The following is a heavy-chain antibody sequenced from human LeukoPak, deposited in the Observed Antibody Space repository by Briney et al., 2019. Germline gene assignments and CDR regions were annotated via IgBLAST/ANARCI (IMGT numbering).Heavy chain of an antibody. J-gene: IGHJ4*02. Sequence: ASVKVSCKASGGTFSSYAISWVRQAPGQGLEWMGWINPNSGGTNYAQKFQGRVTMTRDTSISTAYMELSRLRSDDTAVYYCARANNWNDLDYWGQGTLVTVSS. CDR3: ARANNWNDLDY. D-gene: IGHD1-1*01. V-gene: IGHV1-2*02. CDR1: GGTFSSYA. CDR2: INPNSGGT.